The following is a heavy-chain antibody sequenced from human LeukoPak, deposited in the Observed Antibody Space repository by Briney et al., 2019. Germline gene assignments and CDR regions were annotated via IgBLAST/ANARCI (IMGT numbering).Heavy chain of an antibody. CDR2: INHSGSI. CDR1: GGSFSGYY. CDR3: ARQGYEGEPDAFDI. D-gene: IGHD3-16*01. Sequence: SETQSLTCAVYGGSFSGYYWSWIRQSPGKGLEWIGEINHSGSINYNPSLESRVTMSVDTSQNHFSLELRSVTAADAAVYYCARQGYEGEPDAFDIWGQGTMVTVSS. J-gene: IGHJ3*02. V-gene: IGHV4-34*01.